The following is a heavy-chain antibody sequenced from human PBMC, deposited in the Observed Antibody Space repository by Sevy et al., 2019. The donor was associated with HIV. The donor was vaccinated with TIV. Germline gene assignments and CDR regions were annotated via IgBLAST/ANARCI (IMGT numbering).Heavy chain of an antibody. D-gene: IGHD2-15*01. CDR2: VNSDGSST. V-gene: IGHV3-74*01. J-gene: IGHJ4*02. CDR3: VAANTWQDY. Sequence: GGSLRLSCAASGFTFSSYWMHWVRQAPGKGPVWVSGVNSDGSSTNYAESVKGRFTMSRDSAKNTLYLQMNSLRAEDTAVYFGVAANTWQDYWGQGTLVTVSS. CDR1: GFTFSSYW.